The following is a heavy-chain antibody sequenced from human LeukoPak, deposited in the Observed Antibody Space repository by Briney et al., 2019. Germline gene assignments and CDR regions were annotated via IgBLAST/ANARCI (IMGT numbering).Heavy chain of an antibody. CDR2: ISYDGSNK. D-gene: IGHD6-13*01. J-gene: IGHJ3*02. CDR3: ARDSAADQRAGAFDI. Sequence: GGSLRLSCAASGFTFSSYAMHWVRQAPGKGLEWVAVISYDGSNKYYADSVKGRFTISRDNSKNTLYLQMNSLRAEDTAVYYCARDSAADQRAGAFDIWGQGTMVTVSS. V-gene: IGHV3-30*04. CDR1: GFTFSSYA.